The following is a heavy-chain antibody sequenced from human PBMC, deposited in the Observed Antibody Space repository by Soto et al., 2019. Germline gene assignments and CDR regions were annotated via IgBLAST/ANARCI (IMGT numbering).Heavy chain of an antibody. D-gene: IGHD2-2*01. J-gene: IGHJ5*02. CDR2: IYYSGST. V-gene: IGHV4-61*01. CDR3: ARVTSFHWFDP. Sequence: SETLSLTCTVSGGSVSSGSYYWSWIRQPPGKGLEWIGYIYYSGSTNYNPSLKSRVTISVDTSKNQSSLKLSSVTAADTAVYYCARVTSFHWFDPWGQGTLVTVSS. CDR1: GGSVSSGSYY.